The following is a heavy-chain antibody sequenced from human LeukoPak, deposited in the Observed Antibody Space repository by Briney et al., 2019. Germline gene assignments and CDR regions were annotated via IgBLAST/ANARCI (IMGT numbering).Heavy chain of an antibody. Sequence: PGESLRISCQGFGYSFTTYWIAWVRQMPGKGLEWMGIIYPGDSDTRYSPSFQGQVTISADKSISTAYLQWSSLKASDTAMYYCAKNRLRGNTRNMDVWGQGTTVTVSS. CDR1: GYSFTTYW. D-gene: IGHD4-17*01. V-gene: IGHV5-51*01. CDR2: IYPGDSDT. CDR3: AKNRLRGNTRNMDV. J-gene: IGHJ6*02.